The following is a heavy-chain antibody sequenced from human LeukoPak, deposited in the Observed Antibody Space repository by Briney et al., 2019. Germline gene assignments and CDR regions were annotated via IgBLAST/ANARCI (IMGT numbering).Heavy chain of an antibody. Sequence: GGSLRLSCAASGFTFSSYEMNWFRQAPGQGLEWISYINNGGNIIYYADSVKGRFTISRDDAQNSLYLQMNSLRAEDTAFYYCARSDCSDYWGQGTLVTVSS. D-gene: IGHD3-3*01. J-gene: IGHJ4*02. V-gene: IGHV3-48*03. CDR3: ARSDCSDY. CDR2: INNGGNII. CDR1: GFTFSSYE.